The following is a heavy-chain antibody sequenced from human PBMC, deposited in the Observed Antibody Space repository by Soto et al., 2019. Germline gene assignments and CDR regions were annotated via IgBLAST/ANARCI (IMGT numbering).Heavy chain of an antibody. CDR1: GGSISSSNW. Sequence: QVQLQESGPGLVKPSGTLSLTCAVSGGSISSSNWWSWVRQPPGKGLEWIGEIYHSGSTNYNPSLESRVTMSVDKCKNRFSVMLSSVTAADTVVYYCARVPFRRAYSCRGHIPDYWGQGTLFSVSS. J-gene: IGHJ4*02. D-gene: IGHD6-13*01. V-gene: IGHV4-4*02. CDR3: ARVPFRRAYSCRGHIPDY. CDR2: IYHSGST.